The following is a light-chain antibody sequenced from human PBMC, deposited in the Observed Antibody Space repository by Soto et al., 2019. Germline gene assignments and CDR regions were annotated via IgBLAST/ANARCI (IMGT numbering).Light chain of an antibody. CDR3: QQSYITPWT. J-gene: IGKJ1*01. CDR2: AAS. V-gene: IGKV1-39*01. Sequence: DIQMTQSPSSLSTSVGDRVTITCRASQSISNYLNWYQQKPGKVPKLLIYAASRLQSGAPSRFSGSGSGKDFTLTISSLKPEDFATYFCQQSYITPWTFGQGTKVEI. CDR1: QSISNY.